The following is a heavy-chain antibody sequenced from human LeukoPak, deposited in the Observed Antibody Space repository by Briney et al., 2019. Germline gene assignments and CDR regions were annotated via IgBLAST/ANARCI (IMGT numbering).Heavy chain of an antibody. CDR1: GGSFSGYY. CDR2: IYTSGTT. CDR3: ARELDRITIFGVVIGP. Sequence: SEALSLTCAVYGGSFSGYYWSWIRQPAGKGLEWIGHIYTSGTTNYNPSLESRVTISVDTSKNQFSLRLKSVTAADTAVYYCARELDRITIFGVVIGPWGQGTLATVSS. D-gene: IGHD3-3*01. V-gene: IGHV4-4*07. J-gene: IGHJ5*02.